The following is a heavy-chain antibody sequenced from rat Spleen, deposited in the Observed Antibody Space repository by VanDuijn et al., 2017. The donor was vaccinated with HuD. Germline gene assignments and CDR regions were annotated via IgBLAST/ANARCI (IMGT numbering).Heavy chain of an antibody. CDR1: GFSLTSYH. CDR3: ARHSYGYTFDY. Sequence: VQLKESGPGLVQPSQTLSLTCTVSGFSLTSYHVSWVRQAPAKGLEWVATISYDGSSPYYRDSVKGRFTISRDNAKSTLYLQMDSLRSEDTATYYCARHSYGYTFDYWGQGVMVTVSS. D-gene: IGHD1-9*01. V-gene: IGHV5-29*01. J-gene: IGHJ2*01. CDR2: ISYDGSSP.